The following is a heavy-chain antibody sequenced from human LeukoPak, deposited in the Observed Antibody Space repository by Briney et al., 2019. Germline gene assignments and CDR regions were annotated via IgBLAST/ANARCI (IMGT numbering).Heavy chain of an antibody. CDR2: MNPNSGNT. CDR3: ARAAKVYYYDSSGAPDY. V-gene: IGHV1-8*01. Sequence: ASVKVSCKASGYTFTSYDINWVRQATGQGLEWMGWMNPNSGNTGYAQKFQGRVTMTRNTSISTAYMELSSLRSEDTAVYYCARAAKVYYYDSSGAPDYWGQGTLVTVSS. J-gene: IGHJ4*02. CDR1: GYTFTSYD. D-gene: IGHD3-22*01.